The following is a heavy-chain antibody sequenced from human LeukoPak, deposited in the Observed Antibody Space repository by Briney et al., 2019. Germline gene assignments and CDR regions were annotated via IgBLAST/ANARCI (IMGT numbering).Heavy chain of an antibody. V-gene: IGHV4-59*01. D-gene: IGHD3-10*01. J-gene: IGHJ4*02. CDR1: SGSISTYY. CDR2: IYHNGNT. CDR3: ARVLDYYGSGTRDFDY. Sequence: PSETLSLTCTVSSGSISTYYWSWIRQPPGKGLEWIGYIYHNGNTNYNPSLKSRVTLSVDTPKNQFSLKLSSVTAADAAVYYCARVLDYYGSGTRDFDYWGQGILVTVSS.